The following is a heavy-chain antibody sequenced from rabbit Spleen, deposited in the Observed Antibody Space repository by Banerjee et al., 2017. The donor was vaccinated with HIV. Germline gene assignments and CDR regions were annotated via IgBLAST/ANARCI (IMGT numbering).Heavy chain of an antibody. CDR3: ARGVYDDYDTYYFDL. V-gene: IGHV1S40*01. CDR2: IYAGSSGFVGAT. D-gene: IGHD2-1*01. CDR1: GFSFSSGDW. Sequence: QSLEESGGDLVKPGASLTLTCTASGFSFSSGDWMYWVRQAPGKGLEWIACIYAGSSGFVGATYYASWAIGRFTISKTSSTAVALQMTSLAAADTATYFCARGVYDDYDTYYFDLWGPGTLVTV. J-gene: IGHJ4*01.